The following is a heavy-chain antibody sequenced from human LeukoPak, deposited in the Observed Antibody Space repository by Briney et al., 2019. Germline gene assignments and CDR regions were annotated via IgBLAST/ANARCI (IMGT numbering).Heavy chain of an antibody. D-gene: IGHD3-10*01. Sequence: GGSLRLSCAASGFNVSNNYMTWVRQAPGKGLEWVSLIYSSGSTYYADSVKGRFTISRDNSKNTLYLQVNSLRAEDTAVYYCARGGVFGRLGYWGQGTLVTVSS. J-gene: IGHJ4*02. CDR3: ARGGVFGRLGY. V-gene: IGHV3-53*01. CDR1: GFNVSNNY. CDR2: IYSSGST.